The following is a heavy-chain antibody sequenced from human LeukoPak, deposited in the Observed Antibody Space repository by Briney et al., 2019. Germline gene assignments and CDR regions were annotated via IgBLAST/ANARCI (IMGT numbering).Heavy chain of an antibody. Sequence: VSAISGSGGSTYYADSVKGRFTISRDNSKNTLYLQMNSLRAEDTAVYYCARSSSRGYYFDYCGQGTLVTVSS. V-gene: IGHV3-23*01. J-gene: IGHJ4*02. CDR3: ARSSSRGYYFDY. CDR2: ISGSGGST. D-gene: IGHD2-2*01.